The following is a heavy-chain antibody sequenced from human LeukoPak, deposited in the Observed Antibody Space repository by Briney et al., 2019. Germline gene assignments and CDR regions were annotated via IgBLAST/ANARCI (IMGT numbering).Heavy chain of an antibody. D-gene: IGHD2-2*01. CDR2: ISSSSSTI. J-gene: IGHJ4*02. CDR1: GFTFSSYS. CDR3: ARDRVPAAEGGLPEY. V-gene: IGHV3-48*01. Sequence: GRSLRLSCAASGFTFSSYSMNWVRQAPGKGLEWVSYISSSSSTIYYADSVKGRFTISRDNSKNTLYLQMNSLRAEDTAVYYCARDRVPAAEGGLPEYWGQGTLVTVSS.